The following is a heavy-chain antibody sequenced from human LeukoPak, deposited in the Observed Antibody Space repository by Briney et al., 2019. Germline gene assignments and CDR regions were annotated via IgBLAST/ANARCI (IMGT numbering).Heavy chain of an antibody. CDR1: GFTFTSSA. J-gene: IGHJ4*02. D-gene: IGHD4-17*01. Sequence: VASVKVSCKASGFTFTSSAMQWVRQARGQRLEWIGWIVVGSGNTNYAQKFQERGTITRDMSTSTAYMELSSLRSEDTAVYYCAAEGVYGDYHFDYWGQGTLVTVSS. CDR2: IVVGSGNT. CDR3: AAEGVYGDYHFDY. V-gene: IGHV1-58*02.